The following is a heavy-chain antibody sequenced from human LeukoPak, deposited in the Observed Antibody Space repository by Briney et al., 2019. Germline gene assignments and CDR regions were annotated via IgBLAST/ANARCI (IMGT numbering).Heavy chain of an antibody. D-gene: IGHD2-2*01. V-gene: IGHV3-23*01. CDR2: IGSGGSGGT. Sequence: GGSLRLSCAASGFTFSSYSMSWVRQVPGKGLEWVSVIGSGGSGGTSYADSVRGRFTMSRDDSKNTLFLQMNSLRAEDTAVYYCAKRGCDTATCSYYFDYWGRGTLVTVSS. J-gene: IGHJ4*02. CDR1: GFTFSSYS. CDR3: AKRGCDTATCSYYFDY.